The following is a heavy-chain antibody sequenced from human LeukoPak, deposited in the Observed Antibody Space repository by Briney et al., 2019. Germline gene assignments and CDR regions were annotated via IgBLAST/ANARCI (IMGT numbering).Heavy chain of an antibody. V-gene: IGHV1-24*01. CDR2: FDPEDGET. CDR3: ATGLRYFDWHLDY. CDR1: GYTLTELS. J-gene: IGHJ4*02. D-gene: IGHD3-9*01. Sequence: ASVKVSCKVSGYTLTELSMHWVRQAPGKGLEWMGGFDPEDGETIYAQKFQGRVTVTEDTSTDTAYMELSSLRSEDTAVYYCATGLRYFDWHLDYWGQGTLVTVSS.